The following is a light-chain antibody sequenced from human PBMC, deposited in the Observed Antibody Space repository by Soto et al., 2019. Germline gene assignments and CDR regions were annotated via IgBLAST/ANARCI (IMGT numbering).Light chain of an antibody. J-gene: IGKJ5*01. V-gene: IGKV3-15*01. CDR3: QQYHKWPPVT. CDR1: QSVGSN. CDR2: DAS. Sequence: EIVMTQSPGTLSVSPGERATLSCRASQSVGSNLAWYQQKPGQAPRLLIFDASTRATTFPARFSGGGSGTEFTLTISSLQSEDTAVYYCQQYHKWPPVTFGQGTRLEIK.